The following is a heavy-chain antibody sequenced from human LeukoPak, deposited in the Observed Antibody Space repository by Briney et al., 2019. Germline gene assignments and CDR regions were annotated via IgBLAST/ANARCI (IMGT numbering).Heavy chain of an antibody. D-gene: IGHD3-22*01. CDR1: GDSINSLDL. V-gene: IGHV4-4*02. J-gene: IGHJ4*02. Sequence: SETLSLTCTVSGDSINSLDLWSWVRQPPGKGLEWIGEMYPSGTTHSNPSVKSRVTISIDKSKNQFFLNLSSVTAADTAVYYCAGLVGRYSSGLYYYYFDYWGQGTLVTVSS. CDR3: AGLVGRYSSGLYYYYFDY. CDR2: MYPSGTT.